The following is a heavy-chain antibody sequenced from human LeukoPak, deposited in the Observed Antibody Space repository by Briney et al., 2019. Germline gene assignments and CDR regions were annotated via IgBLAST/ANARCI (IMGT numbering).Heavy chain of an antibody. D-gene: IGHD3-22*01. J-gene: IGHJ4*02. CDR2: ISYDGSNK. CDR1: GFTFSSYA. V-gene: IGHV3-30-3*01. Sequence: GGSLRLSCAASGFTFSSYAMHWVRQAPGKGLEWVAVISYDGSNKYYADSVKGRFTISRDNSKNTLYLQMNSLRAEDTAVYYCAKGDGYYYDSSGYYPFDYWGQGTLVTVSS. CDR3: AKGDGYYYDSSGYYPFDY.